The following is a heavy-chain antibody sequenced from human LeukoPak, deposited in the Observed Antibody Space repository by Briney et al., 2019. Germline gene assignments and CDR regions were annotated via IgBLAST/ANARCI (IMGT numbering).Heavy chain of an antibody. Sequence: SGGSLRLSCAASGFTFSSYWMHWVRQAPGKGLVWVSRISTDGSSTNSADSVKGRFTISRDNAKNTLYLQINSLRADDTAVYYCVREYSSSSRRAFDIWGQGTMVTVS. J-gene: IGHJ3*02. V-gene: IGHV3-74*01. CDR3: VREYSSSSRRAFDI. D-gene: IGHD6-6*01. CDR1: GFTFSSYW. CDR2: ISTDGSST.